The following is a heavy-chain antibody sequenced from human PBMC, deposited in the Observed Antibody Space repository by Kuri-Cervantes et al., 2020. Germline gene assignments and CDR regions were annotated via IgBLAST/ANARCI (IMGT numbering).Heavy chain of an antibody. CDR1: GFTFSSFW. CDR2: IKQDGSEK. Sequence: GESLKISCAASGFTFSSFWMSWVRQAPGKGLEWVANIKQDGSEKYYVDSVKVRFTISRDNAKSSLYLQMNSLRAEDTAVYYCARVLYLGVWGKGTTVTVSS. V-gene: IGHV3-7*04. CDR3: ARVLYLGV. J-gene: IGHJ6*04. D-gene: IGHD3-10*01.